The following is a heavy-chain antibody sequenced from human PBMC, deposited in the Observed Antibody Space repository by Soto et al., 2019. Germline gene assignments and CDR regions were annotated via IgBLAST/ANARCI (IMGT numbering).Heavy chain of an antibody. J-gene: IGHJ6*02. V-gene: IGHV3-48*02. CDR2: IISYIRYI. D-gene: IGHD3-16*01. CDR1: GFTLSHYA. Sequence: EVHLVQSGGALVQPGASLRLSCAASGFTLSHYAVNWVRQAPGKGLEWVAYIISYIRYIYYGNSVQDRFTISRDNARNSLYLQMNSLRDDDTAVYYCARIKLVEFVCSNVDVYDMDVWGQGTPVTVSS. CDR3: ARIKLVEFVCSNVDVYDMDV.